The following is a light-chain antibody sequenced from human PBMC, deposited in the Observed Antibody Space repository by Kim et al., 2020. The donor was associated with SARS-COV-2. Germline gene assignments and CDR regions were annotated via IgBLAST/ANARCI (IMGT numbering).Light chain of an antibody. CDR3: LQYSDWWT. V-gene: IGKV3-15*01. CDR2: DVS. Sequence: SVSPAQRVSLSCRASQSVDSNLAWYQQQPGQAPRLLIYDVSIRAIGVPARFSGSGSGTQFSLTIGSLQPEDAAVYYCLQYSDWWTFGQGTKVDIK. CDR1: QSVDSN. J-gene: IGKJ1*01.